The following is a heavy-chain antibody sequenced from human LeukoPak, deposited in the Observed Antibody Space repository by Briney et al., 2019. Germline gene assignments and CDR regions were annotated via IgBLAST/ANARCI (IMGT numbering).Heavy chain of an antibody. J-gene: IGHJ6*02. CDR1: GFTFGNYA. V-gene: IGHV3-23*01. D-gene: IGHD2-15*01. CDR3: AKKTAAGYCSGGSCSTYYYYNGMDV. Sequence: PGGSLRLSCAGSGFTFGNYAMSWVRQAPGKGLEWVSTISGSGSNTYYADSVKGRFTISRDNSKNTLYLQMNSLRAEDTAEYYCAKKTAAGYCSGGSCSTYYYYNGMDVWGQGTTVTVSS. CDR2: ISGSGSNT.